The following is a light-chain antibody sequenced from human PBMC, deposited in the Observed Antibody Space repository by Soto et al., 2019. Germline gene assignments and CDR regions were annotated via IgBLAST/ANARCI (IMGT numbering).Light chain of an antibody. CDR2: SNN. Sequence: QSVLTQPPSASGTPGQRVTISCSGSSSNIRSNTVNWYQQLPGTAPKLLIYSNNHRPSGVPDRFSGSKSGTSASLAISGLQSEDEADYYCAAWDDSLNGPVFGGGTKLTVL. CDR1: SSNIRSNT. J-gene: IGLJ2*01. V-gene: IGLV1-44*01. CDR3: AAWDDSLNGPV.